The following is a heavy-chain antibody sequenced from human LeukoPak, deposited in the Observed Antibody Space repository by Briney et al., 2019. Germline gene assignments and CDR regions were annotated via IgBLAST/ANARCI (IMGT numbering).Heavy chain of an antibody. V-gene: IGHV1-18*01. CDR3: ARAGGYVWGSYRPFDY. CDR2: ISAYNGNT. CDR1: GYTFTSYG. D-gene: IGHD3-16*02. Sequence: ASVKVSCKASGYTFTSYGISWVRQAPGQGLEWMGWISAYNGNTNYAQKLQGRVTMTADTSTSTAYMELRSLRSDDTAMYFCARAGGYVWGSYRPFDYWGQGTLVTVSS. J-gene: IGHJ4*02.